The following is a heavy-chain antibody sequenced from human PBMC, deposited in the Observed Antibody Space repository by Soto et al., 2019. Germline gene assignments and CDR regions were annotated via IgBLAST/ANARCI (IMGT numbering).Heavy chain of an antibody. CDR1: AGSISRYY. Sequence: SETLSLTCSVSAGSISRYYLSWIRLPPGKGLEWIGYISYSGSTNYNPSLTSRVTISVDTSKNQFLLELSSVTAADTAVFYCAGLIRCKTTSCYFDYWGQGTLVTVSS. CDR3: AGLIRCKTTSCYFDY. CDR2: ISYSGST. J-gene: IGHJ4*02. D-gene: IGHD1-7*01. V-gene: IGHV4-59*08.